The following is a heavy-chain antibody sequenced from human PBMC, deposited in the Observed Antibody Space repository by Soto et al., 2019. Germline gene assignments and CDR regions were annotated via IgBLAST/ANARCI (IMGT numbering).Heavy chain of an antibody. D-gene: IGHD4-17*01. CDR1: GYSFNNYW. CDR3: VTGGLSGHYGGSYFDN. J-gene: IGHJ4*02. CDR2: IYSGDSDT. V-gene: IGHV5-51*01. Sequence: PGESLKISCKASGYSFNNYWIGWVRQMPGKGLEWVAVIYSGDSDTRYSPSFQGQVTISADKSISTAFLQWSGLKAPDTALYFCVTGGLSGHYGGSYFDNWGQGTLVTVSS.